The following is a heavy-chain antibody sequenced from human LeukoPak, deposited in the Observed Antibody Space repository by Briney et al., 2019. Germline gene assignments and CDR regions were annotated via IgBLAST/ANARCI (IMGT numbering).Heavy chain of an antibody. Sequence: PSETLSLTCTVSGGSISSYYWSWIRQPPGKGLEWIEYIYYSGSTNYNPSLKSRVTISVDTSKNQFSLKLSSVTAADTAVYYCAYGSGSYFRYYGMDVWGQGTTVSVSS. J-gene: IGHJ6*02. V-gene: IGHV4-59*01. CDR2: IYYSGST. D-gene: IGHD3-10*01. CDR3: AYGSGSYFRYYGMDV. CDR1: GGSISSYY.